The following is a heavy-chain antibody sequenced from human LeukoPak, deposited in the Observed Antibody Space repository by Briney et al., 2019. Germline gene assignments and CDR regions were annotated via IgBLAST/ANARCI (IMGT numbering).Heavy chain of an antibody. V-gene: IGHV4-38-2*01. J-gene: IGHJ4*02. Sequence: SETLSLTCAVSGSSISSSYYGAWIRQPPGKGLEWIATISHSGSTYYNPSLKSGVTISVDMSQNQHSLRLNSVTVADTAVYFCARVNTVMATFDYWGQGTPVTVSS. CDR1: GSSISSSYY. CDR2: ISHSGST. D-gene: IGHD5-24*01. CDR3: ARVNTVMATFDY.